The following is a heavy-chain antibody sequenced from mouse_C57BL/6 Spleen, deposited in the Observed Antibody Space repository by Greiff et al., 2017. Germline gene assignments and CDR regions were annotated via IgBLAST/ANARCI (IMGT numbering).Heavy chain of an antibody. Sequence: VKLMESGPGLVAPSQSLSITCTASGFSLTSYGVHWVRQPPGKGLEWLVVIWSDGSTTYNSALKSRLSISKDNSKSQVFLKMNRLQTDDTAMYYCARHDYGYDGGAWFAYWGQGTLVTVSA. CDR2: IWSDGST. CDR3: ARHDYGYDGGAWFAY. J-gene: IGHJ3*01. V-gene: IGHV2-6-1*01. CDR1: GFSLTSYG. D-gene: IGHD2-2*01.